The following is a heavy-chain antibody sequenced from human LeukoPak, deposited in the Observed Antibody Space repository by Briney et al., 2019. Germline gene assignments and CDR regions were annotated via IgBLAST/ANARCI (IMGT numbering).Heavy chain of an antibody. V-gene: IGHV3-7*01. CDR3: ARERAGERPRPLLNYYYMDV. CDR1: GFTFSSYG. Sequence: GGSLRLSCAASGFTFSSYGMSWVRQAPGKGLEWVANIKQDGSEKHYVDSVKGRFTISRDNAKNSLYLQMNSLRAEDTAVYYYARERAGERPRPLLNYYYMDVWGKGTTVTISS. CDR2: IKQDGSEK. D-gene: IGHD3-16*01. J-gene: IGHJ6*03.